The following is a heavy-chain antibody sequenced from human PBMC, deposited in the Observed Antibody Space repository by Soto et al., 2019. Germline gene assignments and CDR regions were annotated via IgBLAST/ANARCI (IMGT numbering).Heavy chain of an antibody. D-gene: IGHD1-20*01. J-gene: IGHJ4*02. CDR2: ISGFSTTI. CDR3: ARNSLPTTLYTSNWKPIDY. CDR1: GFNFINYN. Sequence: EVQLVESGGGLVQPGGSLRLSCAASGFNFINYNMNWVRQTPEKGLEWISYISGFSTTIYYADSVKGRFTISRDNAKNSLYLQMSSLRDEDTALYYCARNSLPTTLYTSNWKPIDYWGQGNLVTVSS. V-gene: IGHV3-48*02.